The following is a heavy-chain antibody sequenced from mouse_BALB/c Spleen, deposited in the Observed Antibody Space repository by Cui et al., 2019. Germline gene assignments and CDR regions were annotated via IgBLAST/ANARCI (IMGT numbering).Heavy chain of an antibody. CDR3: ARYDYYGSSYFDY. V-gene: IGHV1-72*01. CDR2: IDPNSGGT. D-gene: IGHD1-1*01. J-gene: IGHJ2*01. Sequence: QAQPQLPKAEVVKHVASVEPCCKASGYTFTSYWMHWVKQRPGRGLEWIGRIDPNSGGTKYNEKFKSKATLTVDKPSSTAYMQLSSLTSEDSAVYYCARYDYYGSSYFDYWGQGTTLTVSS. CDR1: GYTFTSYW.